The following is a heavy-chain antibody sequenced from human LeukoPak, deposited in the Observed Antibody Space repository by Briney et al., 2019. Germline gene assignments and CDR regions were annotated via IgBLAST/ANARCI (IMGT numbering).Heavy chain of an antibody. Sequence: GGSLRLSCAASGFTFSSCSMNWVRQAPGKGLEWVSSISSSSSYIYYADSVKGRFTISRDNAKNSLYLQMNSLRAEDTAVYYCAKVIAGYWYFDLWGRGTLVTVSS. CDR1: GFTFSSCS. D-gene: IGHD6-13*01. J-gene: IGHJ2*01. CDR2: ISSSSSYI. CDR3: AKVIAGYWYFDL. V-gene: IGHV3-21*01.